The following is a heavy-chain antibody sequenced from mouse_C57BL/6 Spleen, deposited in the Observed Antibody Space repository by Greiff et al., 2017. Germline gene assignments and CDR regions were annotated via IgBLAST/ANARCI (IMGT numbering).Heavy chain of an antibody. CDR1: GYTFTSYW. Sequence: QVQLKQPGAELVMPGASVKLSCKASGYTFTSYWMHWVKQRPGQGLEWIGEIDPSDSYTNYNQKFKGKSTLTVDKSSSTAYMQLSSLTSEDSAVYYCARSTGRAWFAYWGQGTLVTVSA. CDR2: IDPSDSYT. V-gene: IGHV1-69*01. CDR3: ARSTGRAWFAY. D-gene: IGHD4-1*01. J-gene: IGHJ3*01.